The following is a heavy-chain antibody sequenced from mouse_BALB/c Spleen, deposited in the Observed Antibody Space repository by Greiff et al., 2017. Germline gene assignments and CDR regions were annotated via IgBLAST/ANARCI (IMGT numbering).Heavy chain of an antibody. Sequence: VQLQQSGAELVKPGASVKMSCKASGYTFTSYWMHWVKQRPGQGLEWIGTIDPSDSYTSYNQKFKGKATLTVDTSSSTAYMQLSSLTSEDSAVYYCTRSNYRYDGYFDVWGAGTTVTVSS. CDR3: TRSNYRYDGYFDV. D-gene: IGHD2-14*01. CDR2: IDPSDSYT. J-gene: IGHJ1*01. V-gene: IGHV1S127*01. CDR1: GYTFTSYW.